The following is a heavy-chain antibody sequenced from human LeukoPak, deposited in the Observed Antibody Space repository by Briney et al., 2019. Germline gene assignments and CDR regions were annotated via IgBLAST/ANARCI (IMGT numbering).Heavy chain of an antibody. J-gene: IGHJ4*02. CDR3: ARAGLDSSGQHPHDY. Sequence: GGSLRLSCAASGFTFSSYGMHWVRQAPGKGLEWVSVIYSGDNTYYADSVKGRFTISRDNSKNTLCLQMNSLRTEDTAVYYCARAGLDSSGQHPHDYWGQGTLVTVSS. CDR1: GFTFSSYG. V-gene: IGHV3-NL1*01. CDR2: IYSGDNT. D-gene: IGHD3-22*01.